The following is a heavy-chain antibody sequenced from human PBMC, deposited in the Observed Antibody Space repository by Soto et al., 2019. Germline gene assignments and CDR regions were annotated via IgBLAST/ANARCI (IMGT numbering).Heavy chain of an antibody. CDR2: IYWNDDK. CDR1: GFSLSSSGLG. D-gene: IGHD5-12*01. CDR3: AHSIVATITSSDNWFDP. V-gene: IGHV2-5*01. J-gene: IGHJ5*02. Sequence: SGPTLVNPPQTLTLTCTFSGFSLSSSGLGLGRPRQRPGKALEWLALIYWNDDKRYSPSLKSRLTITKDTSKNQVVLTMTNMDPVDTATYYCAHSIVATITSSDNWFDPWGQGTLVTVYS.